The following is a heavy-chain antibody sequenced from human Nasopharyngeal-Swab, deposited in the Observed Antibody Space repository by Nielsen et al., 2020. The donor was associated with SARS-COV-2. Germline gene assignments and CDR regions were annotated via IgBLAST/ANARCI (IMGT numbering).Heavy chain of an antibody. D-gene: IGHD3-16*01. V-gene: IGHV3-73*01. CDR3: TTSFTVGGLKDY. J-gene: IGHJ4*02. Sequence: VRLMPGTGLEWVGRIRSKDKNYATAYGTSVKGRFIISRDDSKNTAFLQMNSLKTEDTAVYFCTTSFTVGGLKDYWGQGTPVTVSS. CDR2: IRSKDKNYAT.